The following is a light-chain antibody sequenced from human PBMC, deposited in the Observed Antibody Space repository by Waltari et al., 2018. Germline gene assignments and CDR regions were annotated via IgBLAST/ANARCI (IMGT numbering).Light chain of an antibody. CDR3: QNYVRLPAT. CDR2: DAS. CDR1: QSVGRS. V-gene: IGKV3-20*01. J-gene: IGKJ1*01. Sequence: IVLTQSPDTLSLYPGERGTLSCRASQSVGRSLTWYQQKPGQAPRLLIYDASRRAPGIPDRFSGSGSGTDFSLTISRLEPEDFAVYYCQNYVRLPATFGQGTKVEIK.